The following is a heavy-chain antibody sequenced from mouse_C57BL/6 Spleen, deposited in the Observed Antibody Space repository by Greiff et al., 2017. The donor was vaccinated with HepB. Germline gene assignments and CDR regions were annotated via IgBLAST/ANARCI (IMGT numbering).Heavy chain of an antibody. CDR2: ISDGGSYT. Sequence: EVQVVESGGGLVKPGGSLKLSCAASGFTFSSYAMSWVRQTPEKRLEWVATISDGGSYTYYPDNVKGRFTISRDNAKNNLYLQMSHLKSEDTAMYYCARDQLWLRLNWYFDVWGTGTTVTVSS. CDR1: GFTFSSYA. V-gene: IGHV5-4*01. J-gene: IGHJ1*03. D-gene: IGHD2-2*01. CDR3: ARDQLWLRLNWYFDV.